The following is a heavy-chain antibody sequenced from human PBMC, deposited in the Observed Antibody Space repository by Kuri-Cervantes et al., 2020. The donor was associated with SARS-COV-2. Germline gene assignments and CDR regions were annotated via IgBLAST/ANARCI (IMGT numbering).Heavy chain of an antibody. CDR1: GGSFSGYK. CDR3: ATRGSSVDY. V-gene: IGHV4-34*01. J-gene: IGHJ4*02. Sequence: SETLSLTCAVYGGSFSGYKWNWIRQSPGKGLEWIGETNHSGSTNYNPSLKSRVTISVDTSKNQFSLKLSSVTAADTAVYYCATRGSSVDYWGQGTLVTVSS. CDR2: TNHSGST. D-gene: IGHD2-15*01.